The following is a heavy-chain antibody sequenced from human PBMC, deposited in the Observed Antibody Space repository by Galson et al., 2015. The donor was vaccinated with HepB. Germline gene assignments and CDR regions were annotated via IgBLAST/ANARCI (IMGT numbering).Heavy chain of an antibody. CDR1: GFTFSSYA. CDR3: AKGGYNSGYPDDF. D-gene: IGHD5-12*01. V-gene: IGHV3-30-3*01. CDR2: ISYDGSKK. J-gene: IGHJ4*02. Sequence: SLRLSCAASGFTFSSYAMHWVRQAPGKGLEWVAVISYDGSKKYYADSVKGRFTISRDNSKNTLYLQMNSLRTEDTAVYYCAKGGYNSGYPDDFWGQGSLVTVSS.